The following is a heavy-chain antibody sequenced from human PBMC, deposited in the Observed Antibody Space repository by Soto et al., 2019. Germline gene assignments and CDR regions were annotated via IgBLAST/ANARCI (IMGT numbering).Heavy chain of an antibody. CDR2: ISSSSSYT. V-gene: IGHV3-11*06. CDR1: GFTFSDYY. Sequence: QVQLVESGGGLVKPGGSLRLSCAASGFTFSDYYMSWIRKAPGKGLEWVSYISSSSSYTNYADSVKGRFTISRDNAKNPRYLQVNGLRAEDTAVYYCARSAYYGDSFDQSLWGQGTLVTVSS. D-gene: IGHD4-17*01. J-gene: IGHJ4*02. CDR3: ARSAYYGDSFDQSL.